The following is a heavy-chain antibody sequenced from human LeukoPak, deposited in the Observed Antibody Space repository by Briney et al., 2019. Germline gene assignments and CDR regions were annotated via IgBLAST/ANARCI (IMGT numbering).Heavy chain of an antibody. J-gene: IGHJ4*02. CDR2: ISYSGST. V-gene: IGHV4-39*01. CDR1: GGSISSSSNF. Sequence: PSETLSLTCTVSGGSISSSSNFWGWIRQPPGKGLEWVGSISYSGSTYYNPSLKSRVTISVDTSKNQFSLKLSSVTAADTAVYYCARLTPYSGSPLGDYWGQGTLVTVSS. D-gene: IGHD1-26*01. CDR3: ARLTPYSGSPLGDY.